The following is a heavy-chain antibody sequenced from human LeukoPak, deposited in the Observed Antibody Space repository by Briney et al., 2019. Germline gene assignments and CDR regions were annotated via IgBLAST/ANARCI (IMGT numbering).Heavy chain of an antibody. V-gene: IGHV1-24*01. CDR2: FDPEDDET. Sequence: AAVKVSCKVSGYTLTELSMHWVRPAPGRGLEWMGGFDPEDDETSYAQKFQGRVTMTEDTSTDTAYMELSSLRSEDTAAYYCATASYYHPRGRFDPWGQGTLVTVSS. CDR1: GYTLTELS. CDR3: ATASYYHPRGRFDP. D-gene: IGHD3-22*01. J-gene: IGHJ5*02.